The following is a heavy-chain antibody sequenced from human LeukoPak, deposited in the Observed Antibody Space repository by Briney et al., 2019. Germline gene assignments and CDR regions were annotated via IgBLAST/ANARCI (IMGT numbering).Heavy chain of an antibody. CDR1: GYTFTSYG. CDR3: ARDGPRGYFRH. V-gene: IGHV1-18*01. CDR2: ITAYNGNT. J-gene: IGHJ1*01. Sequence: ASVKVSCKASGYTFTSYGVSWVRQAPGQGLEYVGWITAYNGNTNYAQKLQGRVTMTTDTSTSTAYMELRSLKSDDTAVYYCARDGPRGYFRHWGQGTLVTVSS. D-gene: IGHD3-16*01.